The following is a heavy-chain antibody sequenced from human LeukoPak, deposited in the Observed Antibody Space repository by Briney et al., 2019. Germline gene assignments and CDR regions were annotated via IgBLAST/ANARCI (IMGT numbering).Heavy chain of an antibody. CDR1: GGYISSSSYY. J-gene: IGHJ3*02. Sequence: PSETLSLTRTVSGGYISSSSYYWGWIRQPPGKGLEWIGSIYYSGSTYYNPSLKSRVTISVDTSKNQFSLKLSSVTAADTAVYYCARQGTTVTSGAFDIWGQGTMVTVSS. CDR3: ARQGTTVTSGAFDI. D-gene: IGHD4-17*01. CDR2: IYYSGST. V-gene: IGHV4-39*01.